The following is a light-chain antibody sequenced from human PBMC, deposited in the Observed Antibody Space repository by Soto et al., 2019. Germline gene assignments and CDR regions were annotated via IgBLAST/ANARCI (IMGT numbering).Light chain of an antibody. CDR1: QSVSGSD. Sequence: EVVLTQSPGTLSLSPGERATLSCRASQSVSGSDLAWYQQKPGQAPRLLISGVSNRATGTPVRFSGSWAGTDFTLTISSLEPEGFAVFYCHQYGISPPTFGSGTKVEI. CDR3: HQYGISPPT. J-gene: IGKJ1*01. V-gene: IGKV3-20*01. CDR2: GVS.